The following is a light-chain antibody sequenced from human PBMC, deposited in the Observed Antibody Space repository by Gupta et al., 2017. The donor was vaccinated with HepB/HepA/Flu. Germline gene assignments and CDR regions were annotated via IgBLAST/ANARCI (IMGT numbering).Light chain of an antibody. CDR2: DTS. Sequence: EIVLTQSPATLSLSPGERGTLSCRASQSVSSNLAWYQQKPGQAPRLLIYDTSNRATGIPARFSGSASGTDFTLTISSLEPEDFAVYYCHRCGNWPLTFGGGTKVEIQ. CDR3: HRCGNWPLT. V-gene: IGKV3-11*01. J-gene: IGKJ4*01. CDR1: QSVSSN.